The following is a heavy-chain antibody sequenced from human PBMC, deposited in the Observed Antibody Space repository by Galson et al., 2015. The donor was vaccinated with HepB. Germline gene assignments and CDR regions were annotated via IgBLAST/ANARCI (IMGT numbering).Heavy chain of an antibody. Sequence: SVKVSCKASGGIFSSYTISWVRQAPGQGLEWMGRIIPILGIANYAQKFQGRVTITADKSTSTAYMELSSLRSEDTAVYYCARGPISDILTGYYRGDYFDYWGQGTLVTVSS. CDR1: GGIFSSYT. CDR2: IIPILGIA. D-gene: IGHD3-9*01. CDR3: ARGPISDILTGYYRGDYFDY. V-gene: IGHV1-69*02. J-gene: IGHJ4*02.